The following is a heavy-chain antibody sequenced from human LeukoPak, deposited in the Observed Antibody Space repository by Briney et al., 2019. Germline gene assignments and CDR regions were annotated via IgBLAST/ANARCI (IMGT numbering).Heavy chain of an antibody. D-gene: IGHD3-22*01. CDR1: GFTATRVY. CDR3: ARDHLSAMIVVVPEPIDY. CDR2: IYSGGST. Sequence: PVGSPRPSSAPSGFTATRVYIIWARQAPGKGLGWGSVIYSGGSTYYAESVKGRFTISRDNSKNTLYLQMNSLRAEDTAVYYCARDHLSAMIVVVPEPIDYWGQGTLVTVSS. J-gene: IGHJ4*02. V-gene: IGHV3-53*01.